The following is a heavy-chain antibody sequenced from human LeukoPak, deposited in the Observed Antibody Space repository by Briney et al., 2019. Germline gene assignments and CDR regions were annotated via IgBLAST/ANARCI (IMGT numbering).Heavy chain of an antibody. CDR3: AKLAAGGARDY. V-gene: IGHV3-43D*03. J-gene: IGHJ4*02. CDR1: GFTFDDYA. Sequence: PGGSLRLSCAASGFTFDDYAMHWVRQAPGKGLEWVSLISWDGGSSYYADSVEGRFTISRDNSKNSLYLQMNSLRAEDTAFYYCAKLAAGGARDYWGQGTLVTVSS. D-gene: IGHD6-13*01. CDR2: ISWDGGSS.